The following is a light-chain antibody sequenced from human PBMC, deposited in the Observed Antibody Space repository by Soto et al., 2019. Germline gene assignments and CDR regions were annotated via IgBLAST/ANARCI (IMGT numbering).Light chain of an antibody. CDR1: QSVSSY. V-gene: IGKV3-11*01. Sequence: EIVLTQSPATLSLSPGERATLSCRASQSVSSYLAWYQQKPGQAPRLLIYDASNRATGIPARFSGSGSGTDLTLTISSQEPEDFAVYYCQQRRNWPITFGQGTRLEIK. CDR3: QQRRNWPIT. CDR2: DAS. J-gene: IGKJ5*01.